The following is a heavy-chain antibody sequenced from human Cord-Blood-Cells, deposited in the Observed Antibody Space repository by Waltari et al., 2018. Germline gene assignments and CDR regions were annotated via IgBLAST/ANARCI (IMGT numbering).Heavy chain of an antibody. CDR2: INPSGGST. Sequence: QVPLVQSGAEVKKPGASAQVSCKASGYTVTSYYMYWVRPAPGQGLEWMGIINPSGGSTSYAQKFQGRVTMTRDTSTSTVYMELSSLRSEDTAVYYCARGDCSSTSCYTGAFDIWGQGTMVTVSS. V-gene: IGHV1-46*01. D-gene: IGHD2-2*02. J-gene: IGHJ3*02. CDR3: ARGDCSSTSCYTGAFDI. CDR1: GYTVTSYY.